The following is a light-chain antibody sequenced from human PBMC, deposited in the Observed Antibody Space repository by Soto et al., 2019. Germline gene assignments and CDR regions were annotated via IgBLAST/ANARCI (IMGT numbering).Light chain of an antibody. CDR1: SSDIGGYNY. CDR3: SSYTSSSTLCV. CDR2: EVS. J-gene: IGLJ1*01. Sequence: QSVLTQPASVSGSPGQSITISCAGTSSDIGGYNYVSWYQQHPGKAPKVMIYEVSNRPSGVSNRFSGSKSGNTASLTISGLQAEDGADYYCSSYTSSSTLCVFGSGTKVTVL. V-gene: IGLV2-14*01.